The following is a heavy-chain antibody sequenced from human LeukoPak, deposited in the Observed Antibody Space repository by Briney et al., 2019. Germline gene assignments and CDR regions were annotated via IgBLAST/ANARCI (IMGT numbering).Heavy chain of an antibody. Sequence: GGSLRLSCAASGFTFSSYGMHWVRQAPGKGLEWVAVISYDGSNKYYADSVKGRFTISRDTAKKSLILHMNSLKAEDTAFYYCARRGIISVITSWYFDLWGRGTLVTVPS. CDR2: ISYDGSNK. V-gene: IGHV3-30*03. CDR3: ARRGIISVITSWYFDL. D-gene: IGHD4-23*01. CDR1: GFTFSSYG. J-gene: IGHJ2*01.